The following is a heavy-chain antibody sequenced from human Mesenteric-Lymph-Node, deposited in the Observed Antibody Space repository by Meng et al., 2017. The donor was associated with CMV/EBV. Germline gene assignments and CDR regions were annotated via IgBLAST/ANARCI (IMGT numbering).Heavy chain of an antibody. CDR3: ARISHSVLVGAPDY. Sequence: GESLKISCAASGFTFSSYSMNWVRQAPGKGLEWVSGINWNGDSTGYADSVRGRFTISRDNAKNSLYLQMKNLRAEDTAFYYWARISHSVLVGAPDYWGQGTLVTVSS. CDR1: GFTFSSYS. D-gene: IGHD1-26*01. J-gene: IGHJ4*02. CDR2: INWNGDST. V-gene: IGHV3-20*04.